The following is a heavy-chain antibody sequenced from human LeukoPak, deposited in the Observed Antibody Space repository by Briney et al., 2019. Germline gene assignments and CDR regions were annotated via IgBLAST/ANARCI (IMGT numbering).Heavy chain of an antibody. J-gene: IGHJ4*02. Sequence: PSETLSLTCTVSGGSMSSGSYYGSWIRQPAGKGLEWIGRIYTSGSTNYNPSRKSRVPISIDTSKNQFSLKLSSVTAADTAVYYCARGPHCSGGSCHSVSDYWGQGTLVTVSS. D-gene: IGHD2-15*01. V-gene: IGHV4-61*02. CDR3: ARGPHCSGGSCHSVSDY. CDR2: IYTSGST. CDR1: GGSMSSGSYY.